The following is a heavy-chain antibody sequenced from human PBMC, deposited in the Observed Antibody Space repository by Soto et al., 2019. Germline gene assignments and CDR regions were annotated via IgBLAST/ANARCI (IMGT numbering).Heavy chain of an antibody. D-gene: IGHD4-17*01. CDR2: IYYSGST. Sequence: PSETLSLTCTVSGGSISSYYWSWIRQPPGKGLEWIGYIYYSGSTNYNPSLKSRVTISVDTSKNQFSLKLSSVTAADTAVYYCARDHFYGYYYSGMDVWGQGTTFTVSS. J-gene: IGHJ6*02. CDR1: GGSISSYY. CDR3: ARDHFYGYYYSGMDV. V-gene: IGHV4-59*12.